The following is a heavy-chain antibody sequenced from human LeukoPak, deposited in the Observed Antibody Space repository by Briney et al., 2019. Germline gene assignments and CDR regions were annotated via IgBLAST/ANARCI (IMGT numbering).Heavy chain of an antibody. CDR2: INPNSGGT. D-gene: IGHD6-19*01. V-gene: IGHV1-2*06. CDR1: GYTFTGYY. CDR3: ARATIAVAGKGYYYYYMDV. J-gene: IGHJ6*03. Sequence: ASVKVSCKAFGYTFTGYYMHWVRQAPGQGLEWMGRINPNSGGTNYAQKFQGRVTMTRDTSISTAYMELSRLRSDDTAVYYCARATIAVAGKGYYYYYMDVWGKGTTVTVSS.